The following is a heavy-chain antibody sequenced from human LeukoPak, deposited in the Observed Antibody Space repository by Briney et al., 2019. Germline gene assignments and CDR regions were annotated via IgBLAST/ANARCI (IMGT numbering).Heavy chain of an antibody. CDR1: GFTFSSYA. J-gene: IGHJ4*02. V-gene: IGHV3-30-3*01. Sequence: GGFLRLSCAASGFTFSSYAMHWVRQAPGKGLEWVAVISYDGSNKYYADSVKGRFTISRDNSKNTLYLQMNSLRAEDTAVYYCAIGYCSGGSCSQFASRYWGQGTLVTVSS. D-gene: IGHD2-15*01. CDR3: AIGYCSGGSCSQFASRY. CDR2: ISYDGSNK.